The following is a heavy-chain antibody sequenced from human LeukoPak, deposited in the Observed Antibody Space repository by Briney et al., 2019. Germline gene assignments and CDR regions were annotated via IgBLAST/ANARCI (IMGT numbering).Heavy chain of an antibody. CDR1: GLTVTNNH. Sequence: PGGSLRLSCAASGLTVTNNHMTWVRQAPGKGLEWVSVIQSRGSTYYRDSVKGRFTISRDNSNNTLYLQMTSLRADDTAMYCCARRAVTNQFDSWGQGTLVTVSS. J-gene: IGHJ4*02. CDR2: IQSRGST. V-gene: IGHV3-66*02. CDR3: ARRAVTNQFDS. D-gene: IGHD4-17*01.